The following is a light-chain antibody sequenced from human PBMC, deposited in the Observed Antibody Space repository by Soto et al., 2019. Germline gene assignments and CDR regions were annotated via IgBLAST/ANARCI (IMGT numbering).Light chain of an antibody. V-gene: IGKV3-11*01. CDR2: DAS. CDR1: QSVRSS. J-gene: IGKJ1*01. CDR3: QQRSNWPGT. Sequence: EIVLTQSPATLSLSPGERVTLSCRASQSVRSSLVWYQQQPGQAPSLLIYDASNRATGIPARFSGSGSGTDFALTISSLEPKDFAVYYCQQRSNWPGTFGRGTKVDIK.